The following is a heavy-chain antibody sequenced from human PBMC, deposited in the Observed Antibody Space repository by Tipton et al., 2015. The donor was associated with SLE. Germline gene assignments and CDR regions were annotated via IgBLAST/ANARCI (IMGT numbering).Heavy chain of an antibody. Sequence: TLSLTCTVSGGSISSTSYYWGWIRQPPGKGLEWVGGIYYTGSTYYNASLKSRVTILVDTSKNQFSLKLSSVTAADTAVYYCGRARVGMGYVFDIWGQGTMVTVSS. CDR2: IYYTGST. CDR3: GRARVGMGYVFDI. V-gene: IGHV4-39*07. CDR1: GGSISSTSYY. D-gene: IGHD5-24*01. J-gene: IGHJ3*02.